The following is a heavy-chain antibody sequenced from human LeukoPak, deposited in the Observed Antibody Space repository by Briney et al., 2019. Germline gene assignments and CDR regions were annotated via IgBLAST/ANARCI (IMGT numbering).Heavy chain of an antibody. CDR1: GFTFSSYG. CDR3: AKDDPYNWYYMDV. CDR2: MRHDGGNK. V-gene: IGHV3-30*02. D-gene: IGHD1-20*01. J-gene: IGHJ6*03. Sequence: GGSLRLSCAASGFTFSSYGMHWVRQAPGKGLEWVAFMRHDGGNKYYADSVRGRFTISRDNSKNTLYLQMNSLRAEDTAVYYCAKDDPYNWYYMDVGGKGTTITVSS.